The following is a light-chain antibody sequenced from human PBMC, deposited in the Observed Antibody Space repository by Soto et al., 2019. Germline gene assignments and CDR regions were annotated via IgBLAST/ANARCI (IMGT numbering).Light chain of an antibody. CDR3: SSYAGSNNLYV. CDR2: EVS. V-gene: IGLV2-8*01. Sequence: QSVLTQPPSASGSPGQSVTISCTGTSSDVGGYNYVSWYQQHPGKAPKLMIYEVSKRPSGVPDRFSGSKSRNTASLTVSGLQAEDEADYYCSSYAGSNNLYVFGTGTKVTVL. CDR1: SSDVGGYNY. J-gene: IGLJ1*01.